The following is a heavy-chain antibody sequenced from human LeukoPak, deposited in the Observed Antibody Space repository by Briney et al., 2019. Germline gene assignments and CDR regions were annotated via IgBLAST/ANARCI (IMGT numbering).Heavy chain of an antibody. D-gene: IGHD3-10*01. CDR2: IIPIFGTA. J-gene: IGHJ3*02. Sequence: GASVKVSCKASGYTFTSYYMHWVRQAPGQGLEWMGGIIPIFGTANHAQKFQGRVTITTDESTSTAYMELSSLRSEDTAVYYCSGSYTFTDAFDIWGQGTMVTVSS. CDR1: GYTFTSYY. CDR3: SGSYTFTDAFDI. V-gene: IGHV1-69*05.